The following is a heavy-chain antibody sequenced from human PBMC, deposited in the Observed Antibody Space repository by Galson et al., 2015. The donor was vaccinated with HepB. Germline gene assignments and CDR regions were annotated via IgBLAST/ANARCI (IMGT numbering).Heavy chain of an antibody. D-gene: IGHD1-7*01. V-gene: IGHV3-73*01. Sequence: SLRLSCAASGFKFSDFGIYWVRQAPGKGLEWLGHIRDKRSRYATTIGASVKGRVTVTRDDSMAYLQMNSLKPEDTAVYYCAREALFREWMGGTTIYQYYVLDVWGQGTTTIVSS. CDR1: GFKFSDFG. CDR2: IRDKRSRYAT. J-gene: IGHJ6*02. CDR3: AREALFREWMGGTTIYQYYVLDV.